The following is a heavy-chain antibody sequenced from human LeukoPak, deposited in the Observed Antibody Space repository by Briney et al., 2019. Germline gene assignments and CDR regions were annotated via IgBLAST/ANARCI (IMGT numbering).Heavy chain of an antibody. CDR3: ARTSTVTTRWFDR. Sequence: PSETLSLTCTVSGDSFRSSGYYWGRIRQPPGKGLEWIGTIHNSGNTYYNPSLKSRVAIFGDTSKNQFSLNLSSVTAADTAMYYCARTSTVTTRWFDRWGQGTLATVSS. CDR2: IHNSGNT. V-gene: IGHV4-39*01. D-gene: IGHD4-17*01. J-gene: IGHJ5*02. CDR1: GDSFRSSGYY.